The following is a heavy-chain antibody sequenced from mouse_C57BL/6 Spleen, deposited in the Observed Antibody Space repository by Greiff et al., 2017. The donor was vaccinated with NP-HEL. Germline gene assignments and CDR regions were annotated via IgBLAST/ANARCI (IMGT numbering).Heavy chain of an antibody. Sequence: QVQLQQPGAELVKPGASVKLSCKASGYTFTSYWMHWVKQRPGQGLEWIGMIHPNSGSTNYNEKFKSKATLTVDKSSSTAYIQLSSLTSEDSAVYYCARESGGYWYFDVWGTGTTVTVSS. D-gene: IGHD1-3*01. CDR3: ARESGGYWYFDV. J-gene: IGHJ1*03. V-gene: IGHV1-64*01. CDR1: GYTFTSYW. CDR2: IHPNSGST.